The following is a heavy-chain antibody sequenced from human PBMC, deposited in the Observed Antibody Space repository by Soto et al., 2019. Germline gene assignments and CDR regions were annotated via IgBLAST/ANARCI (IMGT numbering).Heavy chain of an antibody. J-gene: IGHJ4*02. CDR1: GGSISSSSSY. D-gene: IGHD6-13*01. V-gene: IGHV4-39*01. Sequence: SETLSLTCTVSGGSISSSSSYWGWIRQPPGKGLEWIGTIYSGSTYYNPSLRSRVTISVDTSKNQFSLKLSSVAAADTAIYFCATTRGIAVGGSFDYWGQGTLVTVSS. CDR2: IYSGST. CDR3: ATTRGIAVGGSFDY.